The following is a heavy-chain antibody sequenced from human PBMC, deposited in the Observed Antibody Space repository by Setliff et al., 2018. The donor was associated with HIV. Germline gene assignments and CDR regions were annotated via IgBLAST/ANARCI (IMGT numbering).Heavy chain of an antibody. J-gene: IGHJ4*02. V-gene: IGHV4-4*02. CDR2: IYHSGST. CDR1: GFSFSNAW. D-gene: IGHD3-16*02. CDR3: ARGRFVGFDY. Sequence: GSLRLSCAASGFSFSNAWMNWVRQSPGKGLEWIGEIYHSGSTYYNPSLKSRVTMSVDTSKNQFSLNLTSVTAADTAVYYCARGRFVGFDYWGQGTLVTVSS.